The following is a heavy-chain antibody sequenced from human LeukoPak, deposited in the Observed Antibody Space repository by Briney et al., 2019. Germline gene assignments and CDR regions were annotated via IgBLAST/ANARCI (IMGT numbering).Heavy chain of an antibody. CDR2: IYYSGGT. V-gene: IGHV4-39*01. CDR3: ARQATDWNDNYYYMDV. J-gene: IGHJ6*03. CDR1: GGSISSSSYY. D-gene: IGHD1-1*01. Sequence: SETLSLTCTVSGGSISSSSYYWGWIRQPPGKGLEWIGSIYYSGGTYYNPSLKSRVTISVDTSKNQFSLKLSSVTAADTAVYYCARQATDWNDNYYYMDVWGKGTTVTVSS.